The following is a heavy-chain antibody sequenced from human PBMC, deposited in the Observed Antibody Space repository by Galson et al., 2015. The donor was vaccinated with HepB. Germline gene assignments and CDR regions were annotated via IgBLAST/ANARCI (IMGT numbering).Heavy chain of an antibody. CDR3: ARPLVLNGRFYPGVGPFPS. D-gene: IGHD2/OR15-2a*01. CDR1: GASISSSLYY. CDR2: IYYSGRT. Sequence: SETLSLTCNVSGASISSSLYYWGWLRQSPGRRLEWLGSIYYSGRTYFSPSFQSRVAMSVDTSKNQVSLTLSSVTAADTAVYFCARPLVLNGRFYPGVGPFPSGGPGPMVTVSA. V-gene: IGHV4-39*01. J-gene: IGHJ3*01.